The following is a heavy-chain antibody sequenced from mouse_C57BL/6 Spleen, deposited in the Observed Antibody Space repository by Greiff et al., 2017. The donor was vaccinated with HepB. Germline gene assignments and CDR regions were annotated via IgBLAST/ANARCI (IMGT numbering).Heavy chain of an antibody. D-gene: IGHD1-1*01. CDR1: GFTFSDYG. V-gene: IGHV5-17*01. CDR3: ARGSYGSSYFDY. Sequence: DVMLVESGGGLVKPGGSLKLSCAASGFTFSDYGMHWVRQAPEKGLEWVAYISSGSSTIYYADTVKGRFTISRDNAKNTLFLQMTSLRSEDTAMYYCARGSYGSSYFDYWGQGTTLTVSS. CDR2: ISSGSSTI. J-gene: IGHJ2*01.